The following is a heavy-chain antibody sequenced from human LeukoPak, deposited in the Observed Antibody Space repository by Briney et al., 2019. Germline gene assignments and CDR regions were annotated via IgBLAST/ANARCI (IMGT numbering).Heavy chain of an antibody. Sequence: SETLSLTCAVYGGSFSGYYWSWIRQPPGKGLEWIGEINHSGSTNYNPSLKSRVTISVDTSKNQFSLKLSSVTAADTAVYYCARDGYIDLWGRGTLVTVSS. CDR2: INHSGST. D-gene: IGHD5-24*01. CDR3: ARDGYIDL. J-gene: IGHJ2*01. CDR1: GGSFSGYY. V-gene: IGHV4-34*01.